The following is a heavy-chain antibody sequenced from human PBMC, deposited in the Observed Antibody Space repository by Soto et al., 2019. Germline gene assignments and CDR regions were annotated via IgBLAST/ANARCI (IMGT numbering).Heavy chain of an antibody. V-gene: IGHV3-13*01. Sequence: GGSLRLSCAASGFTFSSYDMHWVRQATGKGLEWVSAIGTAGDTYYPGSVKGRFTISRENAKNSLYLQMNSLRAGDTAVYYCARAGNDYGYYYYYMDVWGKGTTVTVSS. CDR1: GFTFSSYD. CDR2: IGTAGDT. D-gene: IGHD4-17*01. J-gene: IGHJ6*03. CDR3: ARAGNDYGYYYYYMDV.